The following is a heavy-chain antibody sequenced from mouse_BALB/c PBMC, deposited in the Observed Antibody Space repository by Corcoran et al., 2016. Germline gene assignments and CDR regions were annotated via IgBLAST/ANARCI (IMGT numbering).Heavy chain of an antibody. V-gene: IGHV9-3-1*01. CDR2: INTYTGEP. CDR1: GYTFTNYG. D-gene: IGHD1-2*01. Sequence: QIQLVQSGPELKKPGETVKISCKASGYTFTNYGMNWVKQAPGKGLKWMGWINTYTGEPTYADDFKGRFAFSLETSASTAYLQINNLKNEDTATYFCARRLRPYYAMDYWGQGTSVTVSS. CDR3: ARRLRPYYAMDY. J-gene: IGHJ4*01.